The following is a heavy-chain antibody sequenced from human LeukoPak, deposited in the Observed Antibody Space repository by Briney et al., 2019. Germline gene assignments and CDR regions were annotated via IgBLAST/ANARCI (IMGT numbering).Heavy chain of an antibody. Sequence: GSLRLSCAASGFTFSSYWMSWVRQPPGKGLEWIGSIYYSGSTYYNPSLKSRVTISVDTSKNQFSLKLSSVTAADTAVYYCARLASGYLNWGQGTLVTVSS. J-gene: IGHJ4*02. CDR2: IYYSGST. CDR1: GFTFSSYW. V-gene: IGHV4-39*01. CDR3: ARLASGYLN. D-gene: IGHD3-3*01.